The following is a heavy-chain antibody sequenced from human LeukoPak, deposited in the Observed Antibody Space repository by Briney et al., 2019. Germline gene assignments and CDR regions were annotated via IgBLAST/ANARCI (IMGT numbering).Heavy chain of an antibody. CDR1: GFTFGSYA. CDR2: ISYDGSNK. D-gene: IGHD1-26*01. J-gene: IGHJ6*02. CDR3: AGPSGSLWYYGMDV. Sequence: GRSLRLSCAASGFTFGSYAMHWVRQAPGKGLEWVAVISYDGSNKYYADSVKGRFTISRDNSKNTLYLQMNSLRAEDTAVYYCAGPSGSLWYYGMDVWGQGTTVTVSS. V-gene: IGHV3-30-3*01.